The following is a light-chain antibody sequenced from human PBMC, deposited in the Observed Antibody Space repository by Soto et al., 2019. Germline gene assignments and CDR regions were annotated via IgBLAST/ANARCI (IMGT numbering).Light chain of an antibody. V-gene: IGKV1-33*01. Sequence: DIQMTQSPSSLSASVGDRVTITCQASQDNTNYLNWYQQKPGKAPKLLIYDASNLATGVPSRFSGSGSGTDFTFTISSLQPEDFATYYCQQYGDLPLTFGGGTKVEMK. CDR2: DAS. CDR3: QQYGDLPLT. J-gene: IGKJ4*01. CDR1: QDNTNY.